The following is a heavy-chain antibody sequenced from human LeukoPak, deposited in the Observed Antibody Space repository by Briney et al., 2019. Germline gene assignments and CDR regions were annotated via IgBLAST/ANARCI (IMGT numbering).Heavy chain of an antibody. V-gene: IGHV4-59*01. CDR2: IYYSGST. J-gene: IGHJ2*01. Sequence: SETLSLTCTVSGGSISSYYWSWIRQPPGKGLEWIGYIYYSGSTNYNPSLTSRVTISVDTSKNQFSLKLSSVTAADTAVYYCARDPETGNWYFDLWGRGTLVTVSS. CDR1: GGSISSYY. CDR3: ARDPETGNWYFDL. D-gene: IGHD1-1*01.